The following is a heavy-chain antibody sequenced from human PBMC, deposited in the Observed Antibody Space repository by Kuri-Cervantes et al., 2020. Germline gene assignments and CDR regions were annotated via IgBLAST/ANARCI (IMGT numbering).Heavy chain of an antibody. J-gene: IGHJ4*02. V-gene: IGHV3-30*01. CDR3: ARDASLDFWRGYFGY. D-gene: IGHD3-3*01. CDR2: ISYDGSNK. CDR1: GFTFSSYA. Sequence: GESLKISCAASGFTFSSYAMHWVRQAPGKGLEWVAVISYDGSNKYYADSVKGRFTISRDNSKNTLYLQMNSLRAEDTAVYYCARDASLDFWRGYFGYWGQGTLVTVSS.